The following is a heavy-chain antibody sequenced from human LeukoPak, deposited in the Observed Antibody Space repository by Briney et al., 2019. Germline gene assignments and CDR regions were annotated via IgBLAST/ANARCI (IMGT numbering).Heavy chain of an antibody. V-gene: IGHV1-2*02. Sequence: ASVKVSCKASGYTFTGYYMHWVRQAPGQGLEWMGWINPNSGGTNHAQKFQGRVTMTRDTSISTAYMELSRLRSDDTAVYYCARGGRMTTDAFDIWGQGTMATVSS. CDR3: ARGGRMTTDAFDI. CDR2: INPNSGGT. J-gene: IGHJ3*02. D-gene: IGHD4-17*01. CDR1: GYTFTGYY.